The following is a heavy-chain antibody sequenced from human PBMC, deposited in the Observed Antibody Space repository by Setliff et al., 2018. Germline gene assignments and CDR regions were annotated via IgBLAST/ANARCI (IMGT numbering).Heavy chain of an antibody. CDR1: GFTFSSYS. CDR2: ISGSGGST. D-gene: IGHD3-22*01. J-gene: IGHJ6*03. V-gene: IGHV3-23*01. Sequence: PGGSLRLSCAASGFTFSSYSMNWVRQAPGKGLEWVSVISGSGGSTYYADSVKGRFTISRDNSKNTLYLQMNSLRAEDTAVYYCAKRDYYDSSGYLLPYMDVWGKGTTVTVSS. CDR3: AKRDYYDSSGYLLPYMDV.